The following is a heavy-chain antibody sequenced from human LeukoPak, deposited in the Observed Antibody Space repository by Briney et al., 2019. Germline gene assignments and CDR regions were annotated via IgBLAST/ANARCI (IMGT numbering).Heavy chain of an antibody. Sequence: ASVKVSCKASGYTFTGYYMHWVRQAPGQGLEWMGRINPNSGGTNYAQKFQGRVTMTRDTSISTAYMELSRLRSDDTAVYYCARAQKYYYDSSGYYYSDYWGRGTLVTVSS. V-gene: IGHV1-2*06. J-gene: IGHJ4*02. CDR2: INPNSGGT. D-gene: IGHD3-22*01. CDR3: ARAQKYYYDSSGYYYSDY. CDR1: GYTFTGYY.